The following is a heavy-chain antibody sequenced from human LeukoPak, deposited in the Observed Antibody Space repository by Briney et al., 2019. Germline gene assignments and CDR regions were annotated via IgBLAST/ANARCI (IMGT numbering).Heavy chain of an antibody. D-gene: IGHD2-8*01. CDR1: GGTFSSYA. CDR2: IIPILGIA. CDR3: ARAMDYGMDV. J-gene: IGHJ6*02. V-gene: IGHV1-69*04. Sequence: GASVKVSCKASGGTFSSYAISWVRQAPGQGLEWLGRIIPILGIANYAQKFQGRVTITADKSTSTAYMELSSLRSEDTAVYYCARAMDYGMDVWGQGTTVTVSS.